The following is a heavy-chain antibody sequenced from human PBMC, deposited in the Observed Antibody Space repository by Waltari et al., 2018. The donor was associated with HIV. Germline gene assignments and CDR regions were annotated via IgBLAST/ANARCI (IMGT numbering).Heavy chain of an antibody. CDR2: INGDGSST. CDR1: GFTFSSSW. J-gene: IGHJ4*02. D-gene: IGHD3-10*02. CDR3: ARDVALFD. V-gene: IGHV3-74*01. Sequence: EVQLVESGGGLVQPGGSLRLSCAASGFTFSSSWMHWVRQAPGKGLVWVSRINGDGSSTDYADSVKGRFTISRDNAKNTLYLQVNTLRAEDTAVYFCARDVALFDWGQGTLVTVSS.